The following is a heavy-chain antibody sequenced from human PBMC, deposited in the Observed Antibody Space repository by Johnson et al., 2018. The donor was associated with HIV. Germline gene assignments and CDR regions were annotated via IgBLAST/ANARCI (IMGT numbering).Heavy chain of an antibody. CDR2: INWNGDTT. J-gene: IGHJ3*01. Sequence: MQLVESGGSVIRPGGSLRLSCVGTGFTFENYGMSWVRQAPGKGLQWVSGINWNGDTTTYADSVKGRFTGSRDNAKRSLYLQLSNLRAEDTALYYCATLTVRSRAFDLWGQGTLVTVSS. CDR1: GFTFENYG. D-gene: IGHD4-17*01. V-gene: IGHV3-20*04. CDR3: ATLTVRSRAFDL.